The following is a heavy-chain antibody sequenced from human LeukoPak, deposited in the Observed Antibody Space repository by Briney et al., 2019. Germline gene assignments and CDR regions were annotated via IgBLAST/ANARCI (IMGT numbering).Heavy chain of an antibody. CDR1: GFTFSTYA. D-gene: IGHD3-22*01. V-gene: IGHV3-30*04. J-gene: IGHJ3*02. CDR2: ISYDGSSK. CDR3: ARDQKKYAVVIYEGAVDI. Sequence: HTGGSLRLSCAASGFTFSTYAMHWVRQAPGKGLEWVAVISYDGSSKYYADSVKGRFTISRDNSKNTLYLQMNSLRAEDTAVYYCARDQKKYAVVIYEGAVDIWGQGTMVTVSS.